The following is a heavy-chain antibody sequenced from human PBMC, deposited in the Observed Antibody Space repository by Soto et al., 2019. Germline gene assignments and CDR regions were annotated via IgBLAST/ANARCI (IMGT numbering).Heavy chain of an antibody. V-gene: IGHV2-5*01. D-gene: IGHD1-26*01. CDR3: AHSVASGPGAPYYFDY. CDR2: IYWNGDK. Sequence: QITLKESGPTLVKPTQTLTLTCTFSGFSLSTSGVGVGWIRQPPGKALECLALIYWNGDKRYSSSVKSRLTINKDTSKNQVVLTMTNMDTVDTATYYCAHSVASGPGAPYYFDYWGQGTLVTVSS. CDR1: GFSLSTSGVG. J-gene: IGHJ4*02.